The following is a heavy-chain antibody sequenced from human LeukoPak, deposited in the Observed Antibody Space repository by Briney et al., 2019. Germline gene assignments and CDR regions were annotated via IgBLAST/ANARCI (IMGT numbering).Heavy chain of an antibody. CDR3: ARGEWELLIDY. CDR2: ISSSGTYV. D-gene: IGHD1-26*01. V-gene: IGHV3-21*01. J-gene: IGHJ4*02. Sequence: GGSLRLSCAASGFTFSSYSMNWVRQAPGKGLEWVSSISSSGTYVYYADSVKGRFTISRDNAKNSLYLQMNSLRAEDAAVYYCARGEWELLIDYWGQGTLVTVSS. CDR1: GFTFSSYS.